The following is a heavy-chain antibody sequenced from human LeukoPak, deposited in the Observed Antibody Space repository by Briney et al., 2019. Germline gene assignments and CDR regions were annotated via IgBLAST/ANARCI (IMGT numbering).Heavy chain of an antibody. D-gene: IGHD6-13*01. J-gene: IGHJ6*02. V-gene: IGHV4-61*02. Sequence: SQTLSLTCTVSGGSISSGSYYWSWIRQPAGKGLEWIGRIYTSGSTNYNPSLKSRVTISVDTSKNQFSLKLSSVTAADTAVYYYARDSSSWPSSYYYYYYGMDVWGQGTTVTVSS. CDR1: GGSISSGSYY. CDR3: ARDSSSWPSSYYYYYYGMDV. CDR2: IYTSGST.